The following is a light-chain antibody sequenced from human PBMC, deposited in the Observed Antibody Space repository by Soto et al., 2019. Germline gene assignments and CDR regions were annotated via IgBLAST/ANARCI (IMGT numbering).Light chain of an antibody. CDR1: SSDVGSYNR. Sequence: QSVLTQPPSVSGSPGQSVTISCTGTSSDVGSYNRVSWYQQPPGTAPKLMIYEVSNRPSGVPDRFSGSKSGNTASPTISGLQAEDEADYYCSLYTSSSYVVFGGGTKVSVL. J-gene: IGLJ2*01. CDR2: EVS. CDR3: SLYTSSSYVV. V-gene: IGLV2-18*01.